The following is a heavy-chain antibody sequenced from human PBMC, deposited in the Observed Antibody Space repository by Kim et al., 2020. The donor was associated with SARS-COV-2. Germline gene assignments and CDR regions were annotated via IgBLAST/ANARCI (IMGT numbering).Heavy chain of an antibody. J-gene: IGHJ6*02. D-gene: IGHD6-19*01. CDR2: ISYDGSNK. CDR3: AKDMTGDRSGWFYYYYGMDV. CDR1: GFTFSSYG. Sequence: GGSLRLSCAASGFTFSSYGMHWVRQAPGKGLEWVAVISYDGSNKNYADSVKGRFTISRDNSKNTLYLQMNSLRAEDTAVYYCAKDMTGDRSGWFYYYYGMDVWGQGTTVTVSS. V-gene: IGHV3-30*18.